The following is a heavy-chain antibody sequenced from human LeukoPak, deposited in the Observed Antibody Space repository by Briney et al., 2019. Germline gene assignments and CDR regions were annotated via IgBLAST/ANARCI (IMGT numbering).Heavy chain of an antibody. CDR2: SIPIFGTA. D-gene: IGHD2-15*01. CDR1: GYTLTELS. CDR3: ARDYCSGGSCYYYGMDV. J-gene: IGHJ6*02. Sequence: GASVKVSCKVSGYTLTELSMHWVRQAPGQGLEWMGGSIPIFGTANYAQKFQGRVTITADESTSTAYMELSSLRSEDTAVYYCARDYCSGGSCYYYGMDVWGQGTTVTVSS. V-gene: IGHV1-69*13.